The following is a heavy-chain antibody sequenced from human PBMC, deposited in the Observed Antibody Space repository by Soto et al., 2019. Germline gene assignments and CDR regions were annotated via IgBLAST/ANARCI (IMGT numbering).Heavy chain of an antibody. Sequence: QVQLQESGPGLVKPSGTLSLTCAVSGGSISSSNWWSWVRQPPGKGLEWIGEIYHSGSTNYNPSLTRRVTISVDKSKNQFSLKLSSVTAADTAVYYCARGCIPGEQYYYGMDVWGQGTTVTVSS. CDR1: GGSISSSNW. V-gene: IGHV4-4*02. J-gene: IGHJ6*02. D-gene: IGHD3-10*01. CDR2: IYHSGST. CDR3: ARGCIPGEQYYYGMDV.